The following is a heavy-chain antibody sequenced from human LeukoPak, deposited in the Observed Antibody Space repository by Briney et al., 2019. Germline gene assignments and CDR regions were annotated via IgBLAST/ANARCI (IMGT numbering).Heavy chain of an antibody. CDR2: IYYSGST. V-gene: IGHV4-39*07. D-gene: IGHD3-10*01. J-gene: IGHJ6*02. CDR3: ARDRTYYYGSGSRMDV. Sequence: SETLSLTCTVSGCSISSSSYYWGWIRQPPGKGLEWIGSIYYSGSTYYNPSLKSRVTISVDTSKNQFSLKLSSVTAADTAVYYCARDRTYYYGSGSRMDVWGQGTTVTVSS. CDR1: GCSISSSSYY.